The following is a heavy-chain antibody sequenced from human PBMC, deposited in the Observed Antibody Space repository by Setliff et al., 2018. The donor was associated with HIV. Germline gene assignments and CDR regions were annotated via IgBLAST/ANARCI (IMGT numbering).Heavy chain of an antibody. Sequence: ASVKVSCKASGYTFTTYGMNWVRQAPGQGLEWMGWINTNTGNPTYAQGFTGRFVFSLDISVSTAFLQISSLQAEDTAVYYCARAPPRITIFGVVVSSDYYNYYMDVWGKGTTVTVSS. D-gene: IGHD3-3*01. CDR2: INTNTGNP. CDR3: ARAPPRITIFGVVVSSDYYNYYMDV. CDR1: GYTFTTYG. J-gene: IGHJ6*03. V-gene: IGHV7-4-1*02.